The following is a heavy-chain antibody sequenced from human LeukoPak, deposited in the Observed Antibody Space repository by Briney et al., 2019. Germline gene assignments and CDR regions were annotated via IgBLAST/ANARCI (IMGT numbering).Heavy chain of an antibody. CDR3: ARGDSSGYYFDAFDI. CDR2: IYYSGST. V-gene: IGHV4-31*03. J-gene: IGHJ3*02. D-gene: IGHD3-22*01. CDR1: GGSISSGGYY. Sequence: SQTLSLTCTVSGGSISSGGYYWSWIRQHPGTGLEWIGYIYYSGSTYYNPSLKSRVTISVDTSKNQFSLKLSSVTAADTAVYYCARGDSSGYYFDAFDIWGQGTMVTVSS.